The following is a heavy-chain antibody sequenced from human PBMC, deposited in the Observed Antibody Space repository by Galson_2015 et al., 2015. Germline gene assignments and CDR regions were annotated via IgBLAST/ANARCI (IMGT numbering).Heavy chain of an antibody. CDR2: IDPSDSYT. J-gene: IGHJ1*01. D-gene: IGHD5-12*01. V-gene: IGHV5-10-1*01. CDR1: GYSFTSYW. CDR3: ARRPRGRVATIQD. Sequence: QSGAEVKKPGEPLRISCTGSGYSFTSYWISWVRQMPGKGLEWMGRIDPSDSYTNYSPSFQGHVTISADKSISTAYLQWSSLKASDTAMYYCARRPRGRVATIQDWGQGTLVTVSS.